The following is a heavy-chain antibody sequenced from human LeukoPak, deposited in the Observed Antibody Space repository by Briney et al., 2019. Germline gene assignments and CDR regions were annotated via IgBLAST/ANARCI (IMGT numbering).Heavy chain of an antibody. CDR1: GFTFSSYA. Sequence: GGSLRLSCAASGFTFSSYAMHWVRQAPGKGLEYVSAISSNGGSTYYANSVKGRFTISRDNSKNTLYLQMGSLRAEDIAVYYCARDHANSGSYEFDYWGQGTLVTVSS. CDR2: ISSNGGST. J-gene: IGHJ4*02. D-gene: IGHD1-26*01. CDR3: ARDHANSGSYEFDY. V-gene: IGHV3-64*01.